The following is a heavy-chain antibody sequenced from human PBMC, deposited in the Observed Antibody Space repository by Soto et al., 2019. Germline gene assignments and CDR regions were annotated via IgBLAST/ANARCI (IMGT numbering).Heavy chain of an antibody. D-gene: IGHD6-6*01. CDR3: ARDVLWDSSSRLLDDY. CDR2: IYYSGST. CDR1: GGNSIGFG. J-gene: IGHJ4*02. Sequence: VAGGNSIGFGCSWIRKPQGKGLEWIGYIYYSGSTNYNPSLKSRVTISVDTSKNQFSLKLSSVTAADTAVYYCARDVLWDSSSRLLDDYWGQGTLVTVSS. V-gene: IGHV4-59*01.